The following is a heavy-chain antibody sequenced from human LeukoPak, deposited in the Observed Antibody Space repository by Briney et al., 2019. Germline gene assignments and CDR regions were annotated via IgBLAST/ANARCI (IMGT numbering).Heavy chain of an antibody. V-gene: IGHV3-48*01. Sequence: GGSLRLSCAASGFTFSSYTMNWVRQAPGKGLEWVSSISSSSRTIYYADSVKGRFTISRDNAKNSLYLQMNSLRAEDTAVYYCGRGRGNSGSFDVFDIWGQGTMVTVSS. CDR3: GRGRGNSGSFDVFDI. CDR1: GFTFSSYT. J-gene: IGHJ3*02. CDR2: ISSSSRTI. D-gene: IGHD1-26*01.